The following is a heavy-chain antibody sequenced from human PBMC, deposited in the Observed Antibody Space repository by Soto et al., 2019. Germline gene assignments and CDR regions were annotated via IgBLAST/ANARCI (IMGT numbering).Heavy chain of an antibody. CDR1: RYTFISYD. CDR3: ARSPSWETTVTPYYFDY. Sequence: ASVKVSCKASRYTFISYDINWVRQATGQGLEWMGWMNPKSANTGYAQNFQGRVTMTRNTSISTAYMELNSLRSEDTAVYYCARSPSWETTVTPYYFDYWGQGTLVTSPQ. V-gene: IGHV1-8*01. CDR2: MNPKSANT. J-gene: IGHJ4*02. D-gene: IGHD4-4*01.